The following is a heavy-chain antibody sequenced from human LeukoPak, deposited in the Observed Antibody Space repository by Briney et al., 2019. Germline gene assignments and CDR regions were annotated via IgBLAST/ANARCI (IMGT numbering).Heavy chain of an antibody. J-gene: IGHJ4*02. Sequence: GGSLRLSCAASGFTFSSYAMHWVRQAPGKGLEYVSAISSNGGSTYYANSVKGRFTISRDNSKNTLYLQMGSLRAEDMAVYYCARESPTYYYGSGSYALWGQGTLVTVSS. D-gene: IGHD3-10*01. CDR1: GFTFSSYA. CDR3: ARESPTYYYGSGSYAL. CDR2: ISSNGGST. V-gene: IGHV3-64*01.